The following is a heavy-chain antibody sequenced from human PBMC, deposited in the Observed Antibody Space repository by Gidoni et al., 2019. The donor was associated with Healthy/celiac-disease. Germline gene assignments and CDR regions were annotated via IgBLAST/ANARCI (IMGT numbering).Heavy chain of an antibody. J-gene: IGHJ4*02. V-gene: IGHV3-23*01. CDR1: GFTFSSYA. Sequence: EVQLLESGGGLVQPGGSLRLSCAASGFTFSSYAMSWVRQAPGKGLEWVSAISGSGGSTYYADSVKGRFTISRDNSKNTLYLQMNSLRAEDTAVYYCAKSPLGRFGELLQEAPSQYRRGRYFDYWGQGTLVTVSS. D-gene: IGHD3-10*01. CDR2: ISGSGGST. CDR3: AKSPLGRFGELLQEAPSQYRRGRYFDY.